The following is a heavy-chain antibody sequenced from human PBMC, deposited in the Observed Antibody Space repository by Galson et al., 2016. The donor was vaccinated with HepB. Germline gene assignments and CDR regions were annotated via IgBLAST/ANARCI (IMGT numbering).Heavy chain of an antibody. D-gene: IGHD2-21*01. Sequence: SLRLSCAASGFIFNNYAMHWVRQAPGKGLEWVSSITGSGRRIYYADSVKGRFIISRDNSKNTLYLQVNNLRVEDTAVYYCAKSRSPQNYWGDLKNVDNWFDPWGQGTLVTVSS. V-gene: IGHV3-23*01. J-gene: IGHJ5*02. CDR2: ITGSGRRI. CDR3: AKSRSPQNYWGDLKNVDNWFDP. CDR1: GFIFNNYA.